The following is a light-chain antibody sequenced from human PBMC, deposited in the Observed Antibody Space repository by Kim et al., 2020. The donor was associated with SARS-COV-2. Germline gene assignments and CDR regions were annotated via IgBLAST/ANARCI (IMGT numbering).Light chain of an antibody. V-gene: IGLV3-25*03. CDR2: NDS. Sequence: SPGQTARITCSGDVLAKQYAYWFQQKPGQAPVLVIYNDSERPSGIHERFSGSSSGTTVTLTISGVQAEDEAAYYCQSADSIGTYWVFGGGTQLTVL. CDR1: VLAKQY. J-gene: IGLJ3*02. CDR3: QSADSIGTYWV.